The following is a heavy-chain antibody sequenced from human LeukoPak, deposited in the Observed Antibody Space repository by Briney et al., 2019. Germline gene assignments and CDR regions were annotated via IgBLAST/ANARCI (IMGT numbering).Heavy chain of an antibody. V-gene: IGHV3-15*01. D-gene: IGHD3-3*02. CDR2: IKSKTDGGTT. CDR3: TTPTRLASWGYYYYMDV. Sequence: PGGSLRLSCTASGFTFRNAWMNWVRQAPGKGLEWVGRIKSKTDGGTTDYAAPVKGRFTISRDDSKNTLYLQMNSLKTEDTAVYYCTTPTRLASWGYYYYMDVWGKGTTVTVSS. J-gene: IGHJ6*03. CDR1: GFTFRNAW.